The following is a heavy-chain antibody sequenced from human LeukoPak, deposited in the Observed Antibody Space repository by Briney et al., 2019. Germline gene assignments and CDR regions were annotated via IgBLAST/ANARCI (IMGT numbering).Heavy chain of an antibody. J-gene: IGHJ5*02. V-gene: IGHV4-31*03. CDR2: IYYSGST. CDR1: GGSISSGGYY. D-gene: IGHD6-13*01. CDR3: ARFASSSWYNWFDP. Sequence: SQTLSLTCTVSGGSISSGGYYWSWIRQHPGKGLEWIGYIYYSGSTYYNPSLKSRVTISVDTSKNQFSLKLSSVTAADTAVYYCARFASSSWYNWFDPWGQGTLVTVSS.